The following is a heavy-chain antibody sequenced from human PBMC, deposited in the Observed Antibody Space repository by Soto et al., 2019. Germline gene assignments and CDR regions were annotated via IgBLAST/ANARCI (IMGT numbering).Heavy chain of an antibody. D-gene: IGHD2-2*01. CDR1: GDSVSSSSC. Sequence: SETLSLTCAVSGDSVSSSSCWSWVRQAPGKGLEWIGEIYHSGTFNYNPSLASRVSVSVDKSRNQLSLNLKSVTAADTAVYYCVRSVPAATWQYSGMDVWGQGTTVTVSS. J-gene: IGHJ6*02. V-gene: IGHV4-4*02. CDR3: VRSVPAATWQYSGMDV. CDR2: IYHSGTF.